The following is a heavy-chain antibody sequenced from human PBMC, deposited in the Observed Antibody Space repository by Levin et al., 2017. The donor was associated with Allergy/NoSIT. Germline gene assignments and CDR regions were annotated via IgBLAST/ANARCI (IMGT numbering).Heavy chain of an antibody. J-gene: IGHJ3*02. V-gene: IGHV5-51*01. Sequence: PGGSLRLSCKGSGYSFTSYWIGWVRQMPGKGLEWMGIIYPGDSDTRYSPSFQGQVTISADKSISTAYLQWSSLKASDTAMYYCARPRLPHPGNGGSSPDAFDIWGQGTMVTVSS. D-gene: IGHD2-15*01. CDR1: GYSFTSYW. CDR2: IYPGDSDT. CDR3: ARPRLPHPGNGGSSPDAFDI.